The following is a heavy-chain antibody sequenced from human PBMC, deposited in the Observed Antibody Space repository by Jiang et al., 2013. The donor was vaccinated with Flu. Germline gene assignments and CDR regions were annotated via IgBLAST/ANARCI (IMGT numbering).Heavy chain of an antibody. D-gene: IGHD4-17*01. CDR3: ARETTAGEPYFDH. CDR2: ISYDGTNK. V-gene: IGHV3-30*14. Sequence: RLSCAASRFTLSYYPIHWVRQAPGKGLEWVAVISYDGTNKYYADSVKGRFTVSRDNSKNTVSLQMSSLRPEDTAVYYCARETTAGEPYFDHWGQGTLVTVSS. CDR1: RFTLSYYP. J-gene: IGHJ4*02.